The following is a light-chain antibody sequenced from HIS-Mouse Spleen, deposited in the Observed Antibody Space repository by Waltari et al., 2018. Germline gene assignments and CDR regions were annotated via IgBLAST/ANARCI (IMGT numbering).Light chain of an antibody. V-gene: IGLV3-9*01. CDR1: NIGSKK. Sequence: SYELTQPLSVSVALGQTARITCGGNNIGSKKVLCYQQKPGQAPVLVIYRDSNRPSGIPERFSGSNSGNTATLTISRAQAGDEADYYCCSYAGSYTLVFGGGTKLTVL. CDR2: RDS. J-gene: IGLJ2*01. CDR3: CSYAGSYTLV.